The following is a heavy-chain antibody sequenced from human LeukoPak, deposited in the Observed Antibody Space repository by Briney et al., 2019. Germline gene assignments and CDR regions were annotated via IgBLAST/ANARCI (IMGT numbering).Heavy chain of an antibody. CDR1: GYTFTSNH. J-gene: IGHJ4*02. D-gene: IGHD6-6*01. Sequence: ASVKVSCKASGYTFTSNHIHWVRQAPGQGLEWTGVINPSGDSTSYAPNFQGRVTVTRDTSTSTVYMELSSLRSEDTAIYYCAKIAARDTGEGYWGQGTLVTVSS. CDR3: AKIAARDTGEGY. V-gene: IGHV1-46*01. CDR2: INPSGDST.